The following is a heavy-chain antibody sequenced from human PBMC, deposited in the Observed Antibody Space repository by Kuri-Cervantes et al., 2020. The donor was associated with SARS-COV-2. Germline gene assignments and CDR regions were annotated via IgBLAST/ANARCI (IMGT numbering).Heavy chain of an antibody. J-gene: IGHJ4*02. CDR2: IYHSGST. V-gene: IGHV4-39*07. CDR3: ARLGKDSSSPCDY. CDR1: GGSISSGGYY. Sequence: SETLSLTCTVSGGSISSGGYYWSWIRQPPGKGLEWIGSIYHSGSTYYNPSLKSRVTISVDTSKNQFSLKLSSVTAADTAVYYCARLGKDSSSPCDYWGQGTLVTVSS. D-gene: IGHD6-6*01.